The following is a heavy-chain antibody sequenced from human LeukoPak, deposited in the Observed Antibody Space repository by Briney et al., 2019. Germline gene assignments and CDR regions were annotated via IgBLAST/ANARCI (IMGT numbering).Heavy chain of an antibody. J-gene: IGHJ6*03. CDR3: ARTTMVRGTYYMDV. D-gene: IGHD3-10*01. Sequence: SETLSLTCDVSGVSISSGHWWTWVRQPPGKGLEWIGEIYHSGTANYNASLKSRVTISVDTSKNQFSLTLNSLTAADTAVYYCARTTMVRGTYYMDVWGKGTTVTISS. CDR2: IYHSGTA. CDR1: GVSISSGHW. V-gene: IGHV4-4*02.